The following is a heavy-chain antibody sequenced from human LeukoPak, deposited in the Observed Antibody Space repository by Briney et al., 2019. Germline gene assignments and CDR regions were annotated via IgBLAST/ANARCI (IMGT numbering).Heavy chain of an antibody. D-gene: IGHD3-22*01. CDR1: GFTFSSYA. CDR2: ISGSGGST. CDR3: AKDFHVRVVITPDY. J-gene: IGHJ4*02. V-gene: IGHV3-23*01. Sequence: PGGSLRLSCAASGFTFSSYAMSWVRQAPGKGLEWVSAISGSGGSTYYADSVKGRFTISRDNSKNTLYLQMNSLRAEDTAVYYCAKDFHVRVVITPDYWGQGTLVTASS.